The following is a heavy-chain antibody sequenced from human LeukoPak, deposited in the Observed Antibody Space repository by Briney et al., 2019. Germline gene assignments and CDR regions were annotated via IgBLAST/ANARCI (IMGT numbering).Heavy chain of an antibody. CDR1: GGSFSGYY. Sequence: SETLSLTCAVYGGSFSGYYWSWIRQPPGKGLEWIGEINHSGSTNYNPSLKSRVTISVDTSKSQFSLKLSSVTAADTAVYYCARVGNDSSVVRAFDIWGQGTMVTVSS. V-gene: IGHV4-34*01. D-gene: IGHD3-22*01. CDR2: INHSGST. CDR3: ARVGNDSSVVRAFDI. J-gene: IGHJ3*02.